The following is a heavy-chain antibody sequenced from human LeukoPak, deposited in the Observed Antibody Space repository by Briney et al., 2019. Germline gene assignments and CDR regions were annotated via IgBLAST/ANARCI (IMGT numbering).Heavy chain of an antibody. CDR3: AKDRQTGWFGEWLNWFDP. J-gene: IGHJ5*02. D-gene: IGHD3-10*01. Sequence: PGGSLRLSCAVSGFTFSSYAMSWVRQAPGKGLEWVSVISGSGGTTYYSDSVKGRFTISRDNSKDTLYLQMNSLRAEDTAVYYCAKDRQTGWFGEWLNWFDPWGQGTLVTVSS. CDR1: GFTFSSYA. V-gene: IGHV3-23*01. CDR2: ISGSGGTT.